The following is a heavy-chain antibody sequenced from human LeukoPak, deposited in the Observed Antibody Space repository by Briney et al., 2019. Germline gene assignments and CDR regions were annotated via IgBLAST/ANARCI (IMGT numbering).Heavy chain of an antibody. CDR3: ARGSGWLPDC. V-gene: IGHV4-59*01. Sequence: SETLSLTCTVSGGSTSSYYWSWIRQPPGKGLEWIGYIYYSGSTNYNPSLKSRVTISVDTSKNQFSLKLSPVTAADTAVYYCARGSGWLPDCWGQGTRVTVSS. CDR1: GGSTSSYY. J-gene: IGHJ4*02. CDR2: IYYSGST. D-gene: IGHD5-24*01.